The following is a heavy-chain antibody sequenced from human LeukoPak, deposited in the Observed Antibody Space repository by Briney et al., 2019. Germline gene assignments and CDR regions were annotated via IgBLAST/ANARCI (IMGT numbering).Heavy chain of an antibody. CDR1: GFPFSNSA. D-gene: IGHD6-19*01. V-gene: IGHV3-23*01. CDR2: LSGSGITT. Sequence: GSLRLPCAASGFPFSNSAMSWVRQAPGEGVEWGSTLSGSGITTYYADSVKGRFTISRDNSKNTLYLQMNSLRAEDTAVYYCAKGIYSSGWSYFDYWGHGTLVTVSS. J-gene: IGHJ4*01. CDR3: AKGIYSSGWSYFDY.